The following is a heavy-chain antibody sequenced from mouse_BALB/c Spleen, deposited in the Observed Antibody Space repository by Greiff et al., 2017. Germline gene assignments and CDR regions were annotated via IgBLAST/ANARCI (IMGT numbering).Heavy chain of an antibody. V-gene: IGHV2-5-1*01. CDR3: AKQNLMDGNYYAMDY. D-gene: IGHD2-1*01. CDR2: IWRGGST. Sequence: QVQLKESGPSLVQPSQSLSITCTVSGFSLTSYGVHWVRQSPGKGLEWLGVIWRGGSTDYNAAFMSRLSINKDNSKSQVFFKMNSLRADDTAIYYRAKQNLMDGNYYAMDYWGQGTSVTVSS. J-gene: IGHJ4*01. CDR1: GFSLTSYG.